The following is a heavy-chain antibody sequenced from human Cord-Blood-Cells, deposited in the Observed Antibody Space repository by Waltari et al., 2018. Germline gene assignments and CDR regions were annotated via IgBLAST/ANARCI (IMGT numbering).Heavy chain of an antibody. Sequence: QVQFVQSGAEVKKPGASVKVSCKASGYTFTSYAMHWVRQAPGQRLEWMGWINAGKCNRKYSQKFQGRVTITRDTSASTAYIELSSLRSEDTAVYYCARDGLSGGSGSYYYYYYMDVWGKGTTVTVSS. CDR2: INAGKCNR. J-gene: IGHJ6*03. CDR1: GYTFTSYA. CDR3: ARDGLSGGSGSYYYYYYMDV. D-gene: IGHD3-10*01. V-gene: IGHV1-3*01.